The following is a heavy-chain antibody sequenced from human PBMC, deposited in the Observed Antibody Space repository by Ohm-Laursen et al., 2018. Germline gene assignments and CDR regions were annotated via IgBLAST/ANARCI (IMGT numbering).Heavy chain of an antibody. CDR3: ARQLEQRQGWFDA. V-gene: IGHV4-59*08. Sequence: SETLSLTCTVSGGSISSDYWSWIRQPPGKGLEWIGYIYYSGSTNYNPSLKSRVSISVDTSKNQFSLKLTTVTAADTAVYYCARQLEQRQGWFDAWGQGTLVTVSS. J-gene: IGHJ5*02. CDR2: IYYSGST. CDR1: GGSISSDY. D-gene: IGHD1/OR15-1a*01.